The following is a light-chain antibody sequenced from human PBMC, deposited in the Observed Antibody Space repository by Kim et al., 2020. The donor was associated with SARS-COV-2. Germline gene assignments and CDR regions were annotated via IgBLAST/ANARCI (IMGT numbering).Light chain of an antibody. J-gene: IGKJ4*01. CDR3: QQYFTTPPT. CDR2: WAS. Sequence: ATINCKSRQSVLYRSNNKNHLAGYQQKPGQPPKRLVYWASTRESGVPDRFSGSGSGTDFTLTISSLQAEDVAVYYCQQYFTTPPTFGGGTKVDIK. CDR1: QSVLYRSNNKNH. V-gene: IGKV4-1*01.